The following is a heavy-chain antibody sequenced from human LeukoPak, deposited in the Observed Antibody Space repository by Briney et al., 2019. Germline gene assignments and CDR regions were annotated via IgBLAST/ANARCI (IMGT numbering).Heavy chain of an antibody. J-gene: IGHJ4*02. D-gene: IGHD5-18*01. CDR1: GFTFSSYW. V-gene: IGHV3-74*01. Sequence: GGSLRLSCAASGFTFSSYWMHWVRQAPGKGRVWVSRINSDGSSRTYADSVKGRFTISRDNAKNTLYLQMNSLRAEDTAVYYCVRGYSAVVFDYWGQGTLVTVSS. CDR3: VRGYSAVVFDY. CDR2: INSDGSSR.